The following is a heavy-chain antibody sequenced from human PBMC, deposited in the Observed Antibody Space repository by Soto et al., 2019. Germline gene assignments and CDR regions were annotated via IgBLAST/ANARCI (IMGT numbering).Heavy chain of an antibody. V-gene: IGHV3-7*01. CDR1: GFTFSTYW. CDR3: ATAISSPFSNFDY. D-gene: IGHD2-2*01. CDR2: IKEDASEE. J-gene: IGHJ4*02. Sequence: EVQLVQSGGDLVQPGGSLRLSCVASGFTFSTYWMTWVRQAPGMGLEWVADIKEDASEELYVDSVKGRFSVSRDNAKNSLYLQLNSLSAEDTAVYYCATAISSPFSNFDYWGKGSLVTVSS.